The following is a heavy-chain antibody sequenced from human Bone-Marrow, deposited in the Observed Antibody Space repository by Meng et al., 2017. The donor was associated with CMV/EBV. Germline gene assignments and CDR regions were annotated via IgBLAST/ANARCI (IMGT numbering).Heavy chain of an antibody. Sequence: GESLKISCAASGFTFSSYAMHWVRQAPGKGLEWVAVISYDGSNKYYADSVKGRFTISRDNSKNTLYLQMNSLRAEDTAVYYCAREVNYGSGSYYTRVDPWGQGTLVTVSS. CDR3: AREVNYGSGSYYTRVDP. J-gene: IGHJ5*02. D-gene: IGHD3-10*01. CDR1: GFTFSSYA. CDR2: ISYDGSNK. V-gene: IGHV3-30*04.